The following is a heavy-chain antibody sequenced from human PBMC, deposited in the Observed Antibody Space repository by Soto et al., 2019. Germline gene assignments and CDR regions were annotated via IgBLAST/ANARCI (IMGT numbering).Heavy chain of an antibody. D-gene: IGHD2-8*01. CDR1: GYRFITYD. V-gene: IGHV1-18*01. CDR3: AKNGQPPYYYYGLDV. CDR2: ISGYNGDT. Sequence: ASVKVSCKASGYRFITYDINWVRQAPGQGLEWMGWISGYNGDTNYAQKFQDRVSMTIDTSTGTAYMELRSLTSDDTAIYYCAKNGQPPYYYYGLDVWGQGTKVTVSS. J-gene: IGHJ6*02.